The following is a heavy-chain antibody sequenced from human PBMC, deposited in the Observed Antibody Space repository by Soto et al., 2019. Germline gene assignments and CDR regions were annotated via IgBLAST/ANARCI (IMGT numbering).Heavy chain of an antibody. Sequence: PGGSLRLSCAASGFTFSNYGMHWVRQAPGKGLEWVAVIWYDGGNKYYADSVKGRFTISRDSSKNTLYLQMNSLRAEDTAVYYCARATRYCSGGSCYGNYWGQGTLVTVSS. CDR3: ARATRYCSGGSCYGNY. D-gene: IGHD2-15*01. CDR2: IWYDGGNK. V-gene: IGHV3-33*01. J-gene: IGHJ4*02. CDR1: GFTFSNYG.